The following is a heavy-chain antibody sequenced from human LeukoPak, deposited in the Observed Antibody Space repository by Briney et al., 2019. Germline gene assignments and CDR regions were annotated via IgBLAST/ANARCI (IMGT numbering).Heavy chain of an antibody. CDR2: IWYDGSNK. D-gene: IGHD3-22*01. CDR1: GFTFSTYG. J-gene: IGHJ4*02. CDR3: TRGNYDSSGTFDY. Sequence: PGRSLRLSCEASGFTFSTYGMHWVRQAPGKGLEWVAVIWYDGSNKYYADSVKGRFTISRDNSKNTLFLQMNSMRAEDTAVYYCTRGNYDSSGTFDYWGQGTLVTVSS. V-gene: IGHV3-33*01.